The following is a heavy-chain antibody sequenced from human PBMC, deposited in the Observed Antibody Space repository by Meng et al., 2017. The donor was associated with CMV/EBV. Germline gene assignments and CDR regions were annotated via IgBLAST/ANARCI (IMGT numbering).Heavy chain of an antibody. V-gene: IGHV3-20*04. J-gene: IGHJ6*02. CDR2: INWNGGST. Sequence: GGSLRLSCAASGSTFDDYGMSWVRQAPGKGLEWVSGINWNGGSTGYADSVKGRFTISRDNAKNSLYLQMNSLRAEDTALYYCARDRASGSFLYYYYGMDVWGQGTTVTVSS. D-gene: IGHD3-10*01. CDR3: ARDRASGSFLYYYYGMDV. CDR1: GSTFDDYG.